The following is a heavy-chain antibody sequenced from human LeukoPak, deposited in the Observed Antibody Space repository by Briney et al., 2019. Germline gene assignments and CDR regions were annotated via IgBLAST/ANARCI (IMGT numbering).Heavy chain of an antibody. CDR2: MNPNSGNR. CDR3: ARRVGSGWPVQH. CDR1: GYTFSSYD. J-gene: IGHJ1*01. Sequence: GASVKVSCKASGYTFSSYDINWVRQATGQGLEWMGWMNPNSGNRGYAQKFQGRLNVTRNTSISTAYMELSSLRSEDSAVYYCARRVGSGWPVQHWGQGTLVTVSS. D-gene: IGHD6-19*01. V-gene: IGHV1-8*01.